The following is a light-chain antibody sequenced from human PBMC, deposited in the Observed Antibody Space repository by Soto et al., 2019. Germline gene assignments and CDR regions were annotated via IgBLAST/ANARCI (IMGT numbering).Light chain of an antibody. CDR2: GAS. CDR3: QQYGSSLSIT. CDR1: QSVSSSY. V-gene: IGKV3-20*01. J-gene: IGKJ5*01. Sequence: EIVLTQSPGTLSLSPGERATLSCRASQSVSSSYLAWYQQKPGQAPRLLIYGASSRATGIPDRFSGSGPGTDFTLTISRLEPEDFAVYYCQQYGSSLSITFGQGTPLEIK.